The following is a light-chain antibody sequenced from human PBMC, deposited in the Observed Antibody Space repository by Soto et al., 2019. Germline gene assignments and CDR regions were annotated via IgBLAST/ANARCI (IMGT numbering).Light chain of an antibody. CDR2: DVS. J-gene: IGLJ2*01. V-gene: IGLV2-14*01. Sequence: QSALTQPASVSGSPGQSITISCTGTSSDVGGYNYVSWYQQHPGKAPKLIIYDVSNRPSGVSNRFSGSKSGNTASLTISGRQAEDEGDYYCSSYSSSSTVVVFGGGTKLTVL. CDR1: SSDVGGYNY. CDR3: SSYSSSSTVVV.